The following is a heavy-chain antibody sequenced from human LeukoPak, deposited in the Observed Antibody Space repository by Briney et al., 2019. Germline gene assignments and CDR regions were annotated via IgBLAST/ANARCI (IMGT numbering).Heavy chain of an antibody. CDR2: ISSSGSTI. CDR1: GFTFSDYY. J-gene: IGHJ4*02. Sequence: GSLRLSCAASGFTFSDYYMTWIRQAPGKGLEWVSYISSSGSTIYYADSVKGRFTISRASTKNSLYLQMNSLRAEDTAVYFCARDRFSGSYPLDYWGQGTLVTVSS. D-gene: IGHD1-26*01. CDR3: ARDRFSGSYPLDY. V-gene: IGHV3-11*01.